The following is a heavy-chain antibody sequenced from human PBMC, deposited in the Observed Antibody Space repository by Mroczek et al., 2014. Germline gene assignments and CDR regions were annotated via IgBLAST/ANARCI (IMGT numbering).Heavy chain of an antibody. CDR1: GGSISSGGYY. CDR2: IYYSGST. CDR3: AREKGSSSWNLFDY. J-gene: IGHJ4*02. D-gene: IGHD6-13*01. V-gene: IGHV4-31*03. Sequence: QVQLQQWGPGLVKPSQTLSLTCTVSGGSISSGGYYWSWIRQHPGKGLEWIGYIYYSGSTYYNPSLKSRVTISVDTSKNQFSLKLSSVTAADTAVYYCAREKGSSSWNLFDYWGQGTLVTVSS.